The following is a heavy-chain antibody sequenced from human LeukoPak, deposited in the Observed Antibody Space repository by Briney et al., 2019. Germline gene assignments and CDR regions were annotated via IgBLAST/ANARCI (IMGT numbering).Heavy chain of an antibody. CDR1: GFTFSSYG. V-gene: IGHV3-30*02. CDR3: AKVLRFLEWLFLDAFNI. J-gene: IGHJ3*02. CDR2: IRYDGSNK. D-gene: IGHD3-3*01. Sequence: GGSLRLSCAASGFTFSSYGMHWVRQAPGKGLEWVAFIRYDGSNKYYADSVKGRFTISRDNSKNTLYLQMNSLRAEDTAVYYCAKVLRFLEWLFLDAFNIWGQGTMVTVSS.